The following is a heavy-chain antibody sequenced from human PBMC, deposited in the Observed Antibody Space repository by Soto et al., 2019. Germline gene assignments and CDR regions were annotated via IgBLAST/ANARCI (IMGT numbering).Heavy chain of an antibody. CDR2: ISSSGATI. CDR3: ARDLSDYAKYYFDY. CDR1: GFTFSDYY. J-gene: IGHJ4*02. D-gene: IGHD3-9*01. V-gene: IGHV3-11*04. Sequence: GGSLRLSCAASGFTFSDYYFTWIRQAPGKGPEWVSYISSSGATIYYADSVKGRFTISRDKAQNSVYLQMNNLGDEDTAVYFCARDLSDYAKYYFDYWGQGALVTVSS.